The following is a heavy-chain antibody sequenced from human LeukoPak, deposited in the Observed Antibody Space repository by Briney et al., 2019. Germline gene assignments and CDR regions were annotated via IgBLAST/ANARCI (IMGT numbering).Heavy chain of an antibody. Sequence: PGGSLRLSCAASGFTFSSYNMNWVRQAPGKGLEWVSYISSSSSTIYYADSVKGRFTISRDNAKNSLYLQMNSLRDEDTAVYYCARLLRGSGWYSGPDYYYYGMDVWGQGTTVTVSS. CDR3: ARLLRGSGWYSGPDYYYYGMDV. CDR1: GFTFSSYN. V-gene: IGHV3-48*02. D-gene: IGHD6-19*01. J-gene: IGHJ6*02. CDR2: ISSSSSTI.